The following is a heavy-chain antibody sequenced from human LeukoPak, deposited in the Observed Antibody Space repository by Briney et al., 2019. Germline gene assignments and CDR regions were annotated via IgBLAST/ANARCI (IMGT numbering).Heavy chain of an antibody. D-gene: IGHD5-12*01. CDR3: ARDLGLPNP. CDR2: IKHDGSEN. CDR1: AFTFSRYW. V-gene: IGHV3-7*03. Sequence: PGGSLRLSCVVSAFTFSRYWMTWVRQAPGKGLEWVANIKHDGSENYYVGSVKGRFTISRDNAKNSLYLQMNSLRAEDTAFYYCARDLGLPNPWGRGTLVTVSS. J-gene: IGHJ4*02.